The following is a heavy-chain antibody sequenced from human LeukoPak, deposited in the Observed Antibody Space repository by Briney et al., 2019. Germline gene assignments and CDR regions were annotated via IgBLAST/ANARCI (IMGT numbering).Heavy chain of an antibody. D-gene: IGHD6-13*01. J-gene: IGHJ6*02. Sequence: PGGSLRLSCAASGFTFSSYGMHWVRQAPGKGLEWVAVISYDGSYKQYADSVKGRFTISRDNSEKTLYLQMSSLRAEDTAVYYCAKYGSSSNYYYGMDVWGQGTTVTVSS. CDR1: GFTFSSYG. V-gene: IGHV3-30*18. CDR2: ISYDGSYK. CDR3: AKYGSSSNYYYGMDV.